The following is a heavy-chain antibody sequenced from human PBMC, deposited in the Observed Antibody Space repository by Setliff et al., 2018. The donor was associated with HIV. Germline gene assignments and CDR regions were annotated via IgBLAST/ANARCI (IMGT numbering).Heavy chain of an antibody. J-gene: IGHJ6*03. CDR1: GASITSHN. Sequence: NPSETLSLTCSVSGASITSHNWSWIRQAAGKGLEWIGRIYTRGNTNYNPSLRSRVTMSVDTSKNQFSLKVTSVTAADTAVYYCTRDLWGDDYYYNNMDVWGKGTTVTAP. CDR2: IYTRGNT. V-gene: IGHV4-4*07. D-gene: IGHD2-21*02. CDR3: TRDLWGDDYYYNNMDV.